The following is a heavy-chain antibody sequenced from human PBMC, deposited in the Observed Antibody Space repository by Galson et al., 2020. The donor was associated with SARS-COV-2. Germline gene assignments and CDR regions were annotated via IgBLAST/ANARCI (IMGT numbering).Heavy chain of an antibody. V-gene: IGHV1-18*01. D-gene: IGHD3-9*01. Sequence: GESLKISCKASGYTFTSYGISWVRQAPGQGLEWMGWISAYDGNTNYAQKLQGRVTMTTDTSTSIAYMELRSLRYDDTAVYYCARDGSYDILTGWVSLGDYWGQGTLVTVSS. CDR2: ISAYDGNT. J-gene: IGHJ4*02. CDR3: ARDGSYDILTGWVSLGDY. CDR1: GYTFTSYG.